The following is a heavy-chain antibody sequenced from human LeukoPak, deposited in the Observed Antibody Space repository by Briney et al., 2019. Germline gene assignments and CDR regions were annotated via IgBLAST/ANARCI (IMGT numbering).Heavy chain of an antibody. Sequence: PSETLSLTCTVSGGSATSGSTSWSWIRPPPGKGLEWMGYIYYGGSTNYNPSLKSRVTISVDTSKNQFSLKLSSVTAADTAVYYCARESGCSGGSCYGRGFDYWGQGTLVTVSS. V-gene: IGHV4-61*01. J-gene: IGHJ4*02. D-gene: IGHD2-15*01. CDR2: IYYGGST. CDR1: GGSATSGSTS. CDR3: ARESGCSGGSCYGRGFDY.